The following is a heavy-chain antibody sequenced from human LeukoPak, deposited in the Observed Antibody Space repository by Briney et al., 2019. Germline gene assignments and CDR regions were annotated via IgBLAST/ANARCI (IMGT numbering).Heavy chain of an antibody. CDR1: GGTFSSYA. V-gene: IGHV1-69*04. CDR3: ARAQYYYDSSGYPATFDY. J-gene: IGHJ4*02. D-gene: IGHD3-22*01. Sequence: SVKVSCKASGGTFSSYAISWVRQAPGQGLEWMGRVIPILGIANYAQKFQGRVTITADKSTSTAYMELSSLRSEDTAVYYCARAQYYYDSSGYPATFDYWGQGTLVTVSS. CDR2: VIPILGIA.